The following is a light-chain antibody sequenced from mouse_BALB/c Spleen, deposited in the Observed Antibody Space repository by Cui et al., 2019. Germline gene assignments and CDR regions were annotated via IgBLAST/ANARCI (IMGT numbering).Light chain of an antibody. CDR3: QNDYSYPLT. Sequence: EIVMTQSESSLTVTAGEQVTMSCKSSPSLLKSGTQKNYLTWYQQEPGQPPKQLIYWASTRESGVPDRFTGSGSGTGFTLTISSVQAEDLAVYYCQNDYSYPLTFGAGTKLELE. CDR1: PSLLKSGTQKNY. J-gene: IGKJ5*01. V-gene: IGKV8-19*01. CDR2: WAS.